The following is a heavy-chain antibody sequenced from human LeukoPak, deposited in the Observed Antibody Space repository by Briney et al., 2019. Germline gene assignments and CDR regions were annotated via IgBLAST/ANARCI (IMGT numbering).Heavy chain of an antibody. V-gene: IGHV4-59*08. CDR3: ARRRAVAGGYFDS. CDR1: GGSISSYY. Sequence: SETLSLTCTVSGGSISSYYWSWIRQPPGKGLEWIGYFYYSGSTNYSPSLKSRVTISVDTSNNRFSLNLTSVTAADTAVYYCARRRAVAGGYFDSWGQGTLVTVSS. CDR2: FYYSGST. J-gene: IGHJ4*02. D-gene: IGHD6-19*01.